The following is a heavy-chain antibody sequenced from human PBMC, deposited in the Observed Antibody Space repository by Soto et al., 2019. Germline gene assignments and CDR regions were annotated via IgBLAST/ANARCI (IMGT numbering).Heavy chain of an antibody. Sequence: ASVKVSCKASGYTFTGYYIHWVRQAPGQGLEWTGWINPNSGATNYAQKFQGWVTMTRDTSISTAYMELSRLRSDDTAVYYCARDLGYCTNDICYNTYYFDYWGQGTLVTVSS. J-gene: IGHJ4*02. CDR3: ARDLGYCTNDICYNTYYFDY. CDR2: INPNSGAT. D-gene: IGHD2-8*01. CDR1: GYTFTGYY. V-gene: IGHV1-2*04.